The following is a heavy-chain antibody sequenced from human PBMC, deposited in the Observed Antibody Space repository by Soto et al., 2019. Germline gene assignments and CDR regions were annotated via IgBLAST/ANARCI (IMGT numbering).Heavy chain of an antibody. V-gene: IGHV1-8*01. Sequence: QLVQSGATVKNPGASVRVSCEAFGYIFTSYDINWVRQATGHGLEWVGWMNPNTGNTYYAQKFQDRVSMTRNISINTAYLELRSLTSEDTAIYYCARGGRAYYWGSFRYNWFDPWGQGTLVTVSS. D-gene: IGHD3-16*02. J-gene: IGHJ5*02. CDR2: MNPNTGNT. CDR3: ARGGRAYYWGSFRYNWFDP. CDR1: GYIFTSYD.